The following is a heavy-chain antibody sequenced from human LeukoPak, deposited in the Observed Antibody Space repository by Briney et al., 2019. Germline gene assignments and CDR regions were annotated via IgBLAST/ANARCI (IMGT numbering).Heavy chain of an antibody. J-gene: IGHJ3*02. CDR2: SNPNSRGT. V-gene: IGHV1-2*02. Sequence: ASVRVSCKASGYTFTGYYMHWGRQAPGQGLEWRGWSNPNSRGTNYAQKFQGRVTMTRDTSISTAYMELSRLRSDDTAVYYCARDRGYCSSTSCYRGDAFDIWGQGTMVTVSS. D-gene: IGHD2-2*01. CDR3: ARDRGYCSSTSCYRGDAFDI. CDR1: GYTFTGYY.